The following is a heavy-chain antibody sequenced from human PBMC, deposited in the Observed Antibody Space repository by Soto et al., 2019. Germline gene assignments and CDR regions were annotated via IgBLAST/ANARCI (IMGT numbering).Heavy chain of an antibody. D-gene: IGHD2-15*01. CDR3: AGGYTGYCSGGTCCWFDP. J-gene: IGHJ5*02. CDR2: ISSSASHI. V-gene: IGHV3-21*01. Sequence: EVQLVESGGGLVKPGGSLRLSCAASGFSFSSYSMNWVRQAPGKRLEWVSSISSSASHINYADSVKGRFTISRDNAKKSLDLQMNSLRAEDTAVYYCAGGYTGYCSGGTCCWFDPWGQGTLVTVSS. CDR1: GFSFSSYS.